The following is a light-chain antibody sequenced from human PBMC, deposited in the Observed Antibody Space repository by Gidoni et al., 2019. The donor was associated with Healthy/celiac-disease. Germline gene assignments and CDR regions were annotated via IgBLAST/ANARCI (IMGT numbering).Light chain of an antibody. CDR1: QGISSY. V-gene: IGKV1-8*01. J-gene: IGKJ1*01. Sequence: VSITCRASQGISSYLAWYQQKPGKAPKLLIYAASTLQSGVPSRFSGSGSGTDFTLPISCLQSEDFATYYCQQYYSYPWTFGQGTQVEIK. CDR3: QQYYSYPWT. CDR2: AAS.